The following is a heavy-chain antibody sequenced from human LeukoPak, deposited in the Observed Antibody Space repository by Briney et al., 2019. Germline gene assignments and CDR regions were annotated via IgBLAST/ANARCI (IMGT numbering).Heavy chain of an antibody. CDR2: ISSSSSYI. CDR3: AREEYSGSYYFDY. Sequence: GSLRLSCAASGFTFSSYSMNWVRQPPGKGLGWVSSISSSSSYIYYADSVKGRFTISRDNAKNSLYLQMNSLRAEDTAVYYCAREEYSGSYYFDYWGQGTLVTVSS. J-gene: IGHJ4*02. CDR1: GFTFSSYS. V-gene: IGHV3-21*01. D-gene: IGHD1-26*01.